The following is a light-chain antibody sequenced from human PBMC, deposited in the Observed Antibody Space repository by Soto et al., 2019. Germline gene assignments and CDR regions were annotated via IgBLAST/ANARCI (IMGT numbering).Light chain of an antibody. J-gene: IGLJ1*01. Sequence: QSVLTQPPSASGTPGQRVTISCSGSSSNIGSNYVYWYQQLPGTAPKLLIYRNNQRPSGVPDRISGSKSGTSASLAISGLLSDDEADYYCAAWDDSLNGRVFGTGTKLTVL. CDR3: AAWDDSLNGRV. CDR2: RNN. V-gene: IGLV1-47*01. CDR1: SSNIGSNY.